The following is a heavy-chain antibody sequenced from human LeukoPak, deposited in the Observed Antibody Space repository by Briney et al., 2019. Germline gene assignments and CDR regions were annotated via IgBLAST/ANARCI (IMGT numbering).Heavy chain of an antibody. CDR3: ARGGRCSSTSCYLHAGYNWFDP. J-gene: IGHJ5*02. D-gene: IGHD2-2*01. Sequence: SETLSLTCAVYGGSFSGYYWSWIRQPPGKGLEWIGEINHSGSTNYNPSLKSRVTISVDTSKNQFSLKLSAVTAADTAVYYCARGGRCSSTSCYLHAGYNWFDPWGQGTLVTVSS. CDR1: GGSFSGYY. CDR2: INHSGST. V-gene: IGHV4-34*01.